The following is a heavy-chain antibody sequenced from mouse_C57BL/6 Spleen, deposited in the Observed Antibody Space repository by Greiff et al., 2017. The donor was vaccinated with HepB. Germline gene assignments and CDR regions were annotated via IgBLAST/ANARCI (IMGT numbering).Heavy chain of an antibody. CDR2: IWSGGST. J-gene: IGHJ4*01. CDR1: GFSLTSYG. Sequence: VQVVESGPGLVQPSQSLSITCTVSGFSLTSYGVHWVRQSPGKGLEWLGVIWSGGSTDYNAAFISRLSTSKDNSKSQVFFKMNSLQADDTAIYYWASLYYDYDDYAMDYWGQGTSVTVSS. CDR3: ASLYYDYDDYAMDY. V-gene: IGHV2-2*01. D-gene: IGHD2-4*01.